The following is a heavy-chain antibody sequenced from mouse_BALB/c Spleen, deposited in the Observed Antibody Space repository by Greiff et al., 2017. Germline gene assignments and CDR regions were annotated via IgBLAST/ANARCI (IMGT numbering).Heavy chain of an antibody. V-gene: IGHV5-12-1*01. CDR1: GFAFSSYD. CDR2: ISSGGGST. Sequence: EVMLVESGGGLVKPGGSLKLSCAASGFAFSSYDMSWVRQTPEKRLEWVAYISSGGGSTYYPDTVKGRFTISRDNAKNTLYLQMSSLKSEDTAMYYCARQGEVRRPLYAMDYWGQGTSVTVSS. CDR3: ARQGEVRRPLYAMDY. J-gene: IGHJ4*01. D-gene: IGHD2-14*01.